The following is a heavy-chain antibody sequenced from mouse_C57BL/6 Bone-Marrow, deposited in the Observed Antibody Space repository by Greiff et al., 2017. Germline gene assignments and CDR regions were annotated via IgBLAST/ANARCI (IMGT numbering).Heavy chain of an antibody. CDR2: IYPSDSET. D-gene: IGHD2-4*01. Sequence: QVQLQQPGAELVRPGSSVKLSCKASGYTFTSYWMDWVKRRPGQGLEWIGNIYPSDSETHYNQKFKDKATLTVDKSSSTAYMQLSSLTSEDSAVYYCAIYYDYAWFAYWGQGTLVTVSA. J-gene: IGHJ3*01. CDR1: GYTFTSYW. CDR3: AIYYDYAWFAY. V-gene: IGHV1-61*01.